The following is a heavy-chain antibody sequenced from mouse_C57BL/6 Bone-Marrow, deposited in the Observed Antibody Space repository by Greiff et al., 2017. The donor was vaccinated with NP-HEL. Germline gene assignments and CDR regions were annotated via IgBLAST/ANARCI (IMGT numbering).Heavy chain of an antibody. Sequence: EVQLVESGGDLVKPGGSLKLSCAASGFTFSSYGMSWVRQTPDKRLEWVATISSGGSYTYYPDSVKGRFTISRDNAKNTLYLQMSSLKSEDTAMYYCASLYDGYYGWYFDVWGTGTTVTVSS. CDR3: ASLYDGYYGWYFDV. D-gene: IGHD2-3*01. J-gene: IGHJ1*03. CDR2: ISSGGSYT. CDR1: GFTFSSYG. V-gene: IGHV5-6*01.